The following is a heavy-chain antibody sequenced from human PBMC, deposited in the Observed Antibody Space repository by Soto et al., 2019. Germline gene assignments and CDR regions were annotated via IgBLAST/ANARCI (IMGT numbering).Heavy chain of an antibody. D-gene: IGHD3-3*01. Sequence: GASVKVSCKASGYTFTTYDINWVRQAAGQGLEWLGWMDPNSGSTGYAQNFQGRINMTRNISRNTAHIELSSLHSEDTAVYYCARGRKFDFWRSGLDVWGRGTTVTVSS. CDR3: ARGRKFDFWRSGLDV. J-gene: IGHJ6*02. CDR2: MDPNSGST. V-gene: IGHV1-8*01. CDR1: GYTFTTYD.